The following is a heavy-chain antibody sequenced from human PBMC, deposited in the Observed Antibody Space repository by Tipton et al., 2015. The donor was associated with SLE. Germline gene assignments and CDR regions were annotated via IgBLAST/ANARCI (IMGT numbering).Heavy chain of an antibody. J-gene: IGHJ4*02. CDR3: ATGGQIMTLFHY. CDR1: GYTLTELS. Sequence: QLMQSGAEVKKPGASVKVSCTVSGYTLTELSMHWVRQAPGKGLEWMGVFDPENPESIYAQTIFPQKFQGRVTMTEDTSTDTAYMELSGLRSEDTAVYYCATGGQIMTLFHYWGQGTLVTVSS. CDR2: FDPENPES. V-gene: IGHV1-24*01. D-gene: IGHD3-16*01.